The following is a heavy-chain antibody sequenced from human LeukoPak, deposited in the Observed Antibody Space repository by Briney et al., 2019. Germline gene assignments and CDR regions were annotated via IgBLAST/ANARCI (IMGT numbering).Heavy chain of an antibody. CDR2: IYSTGST. Sequence: PSQTLSLTCTVSGGSISGGHYYWTWIRQPAGKGLEWIGRIYSTGSTDYNPSLKSRVTISVDTSKNQFSLKLSSVTAADTAVYYCARNYYGSGSSIDYWGQGTLVTVSS. CDR1: GGSISGGHYY. D-gene: IGHD3-10*01. CDR3: ARNYYGSGSSIDY. V-gene: IGHV4-61*02. J-gene: IGHJ4*02.